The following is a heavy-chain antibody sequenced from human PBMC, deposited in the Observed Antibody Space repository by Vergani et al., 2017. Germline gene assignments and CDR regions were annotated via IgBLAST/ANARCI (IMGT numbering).Heavy chain of an antibody. Sequence: QVQLQESGPGLVKPSETLSLTCTVSGGSISSYYWSWIRQPPGKGLEWIGYIYYSGSTNYNPSLKSRVTILVDTSKNQFSLKLSSVTAADTAVYYCARGRTKYSSSWGYWGQGTMVTVSS. D-gene: IGHD6-13*01. CDR3: ARGRTKYSSSWGY. CDR1: GGSISSYY. J-gene: IGHJ3*01. V-gene: IGHV4-59*01. CDR2: IYYSGST.